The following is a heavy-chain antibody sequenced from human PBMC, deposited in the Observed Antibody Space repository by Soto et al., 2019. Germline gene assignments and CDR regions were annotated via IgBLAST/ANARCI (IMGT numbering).Heavy chain of an antibody. CDR3: ARGVTGTLNY. Sequence: SETLSLTCAVSAYSISSAYYWTWVRQSPGKGLEWIGCVSYNGITFSNPSLKSRVTMTADTSRNHFSLRLTSVTAADTATYFCARGVTGTLNYWGQGTLVPVSS. V-gene: IGHV4-38-2*01. D-gene: IGHD1-20*01. J-gene: IGHJ4*02. CDR2: VSYNGIT. CDR1: AYSISSAYY.